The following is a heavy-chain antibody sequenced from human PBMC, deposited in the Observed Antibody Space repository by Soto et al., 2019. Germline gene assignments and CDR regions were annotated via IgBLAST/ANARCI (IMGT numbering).Heavy chain of an antibody. Sequence: SSVKVSCKVSGYTLTELSMHWVRKAPGKGLEWMGGFDPEDGETIYAQKFQGRVTMTEDTSTDTAYMELSSLRSEDTAVYYCATARGFLEWLPPGYWGQGTLVTVSS. V-gene: IGHV1-24*01. CDR2: FDPEDGET. J-gene: IGHJ4*02. CDR3: ATARGFLEWLPPGY. D-gene: IGHD3-3*01. CDR1: GYTLTELS.